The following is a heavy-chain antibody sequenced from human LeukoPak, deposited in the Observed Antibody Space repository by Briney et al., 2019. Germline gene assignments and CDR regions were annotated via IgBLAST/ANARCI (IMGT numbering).Heavy chain of an antibody. CDR3: AKERVRCTSTTCYPDAFDI. CDR1: GFTFSNYA. D-gene: IGHD2-2*01. Sequence: GGSLRLSCAASGFTFSNYAMNWVRQAPGKGLEWASGISAAGGSAYYADSVKGRFTISRDNSKNTVYLQMNSLRAEDTAVYYCAKERVRCTSTTCYPDAFDIWGQGTVVTVSS. V-gene: IGHV3-23*01. CDR2: ISAAGGSA. J-gene: IGHJ3*02.